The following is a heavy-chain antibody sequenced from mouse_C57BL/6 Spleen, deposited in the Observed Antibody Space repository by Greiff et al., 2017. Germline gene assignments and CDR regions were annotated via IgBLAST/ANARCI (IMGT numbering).Heavy chain of an antibody. CDR2: IYPGDGDT. CDR1: GYAFSSSW. Sequence: QVQLQQSGPELVKPGASVKISCKASGYAFSSSWMNWVKQRPGKGLEWIGRIYPGDGDTNYNGKFKGTAPLTADKASSTAYMQLSSLTSEDAAVYCGAREGGGDDWGKGTTLTVSS. J-gene: IGHJ2*01. CDR3: AREGGGDD. V-gene: IGHV1-82*01.